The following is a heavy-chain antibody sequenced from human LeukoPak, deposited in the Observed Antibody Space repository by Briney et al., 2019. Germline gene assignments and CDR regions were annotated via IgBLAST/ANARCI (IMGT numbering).Heavy chain of an antibody. CDR1: GYTFTGSY. J-gene: IGHJ4*02. CDR3: ARVKGISIAAQNY. CDR2: INPNSGGT. Sequence: GASVKVSCKASGYTFTGSYMHWVRQAPGQGLEWMGWINPNSGGTNYAQKFQGRVTMTRDTSISTAYMELSRLRSDDTAVYCCARVKGISIAAQNYWGQGTLVTVSS. D-gene: IGHD6-6*01. V-gene: IGHV1-2*02.